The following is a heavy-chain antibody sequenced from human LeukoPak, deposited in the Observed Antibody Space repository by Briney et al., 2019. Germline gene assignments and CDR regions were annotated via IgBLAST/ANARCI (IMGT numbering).Heavy chain of an antibody. Sequence: ASVKVSCKASGYTFTGYYIHWMRQAPGQRLEWMGWINPNSGGTDYAQKFQGRVTMTRNTSISTAYMELSSLRSEDTAVYYCARREKTYYYGSGSYYYYFDYWGQGTLVTVSS. CDR2: INPNSGGT. CDR3: ARREKTYYYGSGSYYYYFDY. CDR1: GYTFTGYY. D-gene: IGHD3-10*01. V-gene: IGHV1-2*02. J-gene: IGHJ4*02.